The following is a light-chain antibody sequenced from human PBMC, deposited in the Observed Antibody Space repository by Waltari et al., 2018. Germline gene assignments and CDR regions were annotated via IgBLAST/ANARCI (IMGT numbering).Light chain of an antibody. V-gene: IGKV1-5*03. CDR1: QSISSW. CDR3: QQYNTYWT. CDR2: KAS. J-gene: IGKJ1*01. Sequence: DIQMTQSPSTLSASVGARVTITCRASQSISSWLAWYQQKPGQAPRLLISKASTLESGVPSRFRGSGSGTEFTLTISSLQPDDFASYYCQQYNTYWTFGQGTKVEVK.